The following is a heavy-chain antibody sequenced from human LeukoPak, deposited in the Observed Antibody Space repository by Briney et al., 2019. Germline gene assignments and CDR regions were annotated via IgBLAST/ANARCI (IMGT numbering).Heavy chain of an antibody. CDR1: GFTFSNAW. Sequence: PGGSLRLSCAASGFTFSNAWMSWVRQAPGKGLEWVGRIKSKTDGGTTDYAAPVKGRFTISRDDSKNTLYLQMNSLKTEDTAVYYCTTDPRLARSVITFGGVIPFWGQGTLVTVSS. J-gene: IGHJ4*02. CDR3: TTDPRLARSVITFGGVIPF. D-gene: IGHD3-16*01. V-gene: IGHV3-15*01. CDR2: IKSKTDGGTT.